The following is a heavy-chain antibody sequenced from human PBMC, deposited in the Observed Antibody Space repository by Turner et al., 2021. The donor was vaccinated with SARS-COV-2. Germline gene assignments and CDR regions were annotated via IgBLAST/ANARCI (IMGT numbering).Heavy chain of an antibody. Sequence: EVQLVESGGGVVRPGGSLRLSCASSGFTFDDYGMSWVRQAPGKGLEWVSGINGNGGSTGYADSVKGRFTISRDNAKNSLYLQMNSLRAEDTALYYCARDRGEGWFGESHYFDYWGQGTLVTVSS. J-gene: IGHJ4*02. D-gene: IGHD3-10*01. CDR2: INGNGGST. V-gene: IGHV3-20*04. CDR1: GFTFDDYG. CDR3: ARDRGEGWFGESHYFDY.